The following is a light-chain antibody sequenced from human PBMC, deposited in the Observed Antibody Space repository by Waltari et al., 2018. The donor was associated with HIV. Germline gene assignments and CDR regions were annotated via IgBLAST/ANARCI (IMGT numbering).Light chain of an antibody. CDR1: SGHSNYA. CDR2: IDNDGRH. CDR3: QTWGTGIQV. V-gene: IGLV4-69*01. Sequence: QLVVTQSPSASASQGASVKLTCTLSSGHSNYAIAWHQPQPEKRPRYLMKIDNDGRHNKGDGSPGRFSGSSSGAGRYLTIYSLQSEDEADDYCQTWGTGIQVFGGGTKLTVL. J-gene: IGLJ3*02.